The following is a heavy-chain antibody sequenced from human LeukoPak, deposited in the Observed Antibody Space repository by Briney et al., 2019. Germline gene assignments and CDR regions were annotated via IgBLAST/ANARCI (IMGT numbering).Heavy chain of an antibody. CDR2: IYYSGST. D-gene: IGHD3-9*01. J-gene: IGHJ5*02. CDR1: GGSISSSSYY. CDR3: ARDLTRSFYFDWLLFSNWFDP. V-gene: IGHV4-39*07. Sequence: PSETLSLTCTVSGGSISSSSYYWGWIRQPPGKGLEWIGSIYYSGSTYYNPSLKSRVTISVDTSKNQFSLKLSSVTAADTAVYYCARDLTRSFYFDWLLFSNWFDPWGQGTLVTVSS.